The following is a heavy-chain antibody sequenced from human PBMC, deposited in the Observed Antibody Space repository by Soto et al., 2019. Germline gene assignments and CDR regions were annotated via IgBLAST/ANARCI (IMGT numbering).Heavy chain of an antibody. D-gene: IGHD3-10*01. Sequence: GGSLRLSCAASGFTFSNAWMSWVRQAPGKGLEWVGRIKSKTDGGATEYAVPVKGRFTISRADSKNTLYLQMNSLKIEDTAVYYCTYYHGSGTMYWGQGTLVTVSS. CDR1: GFTFSNAW. CDR3: TYYHGSGTMY. V-gene: IGHV3-15*01. CDR2: IKSKTDGGAT. J-gene: IGHJ4*02.